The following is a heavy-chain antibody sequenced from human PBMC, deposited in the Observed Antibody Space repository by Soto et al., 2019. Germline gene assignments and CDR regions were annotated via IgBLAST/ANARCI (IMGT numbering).Heavy chain of an antibody. CDR1: AYTPTNYG. D-gene: IGHD6-19*01. Sequence: ASVKFSCEASAYTPTNYGISWARQAPGQGLEWMGWISAYSGNTNYAQKLQGRVTMTTDTSTSTAYMELRSLTSDDTALYYCGRSVALSDYWGQGTLGTVAS. V-gene: IGHV1-18*04. J-gene: IGHJ4*02. CDR2: ISAYSGNT. CDR3: GRSVALSDY.